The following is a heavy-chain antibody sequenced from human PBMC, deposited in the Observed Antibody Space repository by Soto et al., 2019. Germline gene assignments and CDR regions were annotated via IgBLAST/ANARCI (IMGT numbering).Heavy chain of an antibody. J-gene: IGHJ4*02. CDR3: ARTPPLGYFDY. CDR1: GGSISSGDYY. CDR2: IYHSGST. Sequence: SETLSLTCTVSGGSISSGDYYWSWIRQPPGKGLEWIGYIYHSGSTYYNPSLKSRVTISVDKSKNQFSLKLSSVTAADTAVYYCARTPPLGYFDYWGQGTLVTVSS. V-gene: IGHV4-30-4*01.